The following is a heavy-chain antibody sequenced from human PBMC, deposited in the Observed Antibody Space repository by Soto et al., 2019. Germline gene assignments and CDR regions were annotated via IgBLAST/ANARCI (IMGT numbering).Heavy chain of an antibody. D-gene: IGHD4-17*01. Sequence: SETLSLTCCVSGGSVSNKTYYWIWIRHPPGKRLEWIGYVYYSGTTNYNPSLKSRVTISVDLSKNQFSLRLSSVTAADTALYYCARTTAVPNTLRSRYFFDYWGQGTLVTVSS. J-gene: IGHJ4*02. CDR1: GGSVSNKTYY. CDR3: ARTTAVPNTLRSRYFFDY. CDR2: VYYSGTT. V-gene: IGHV4-61*01.